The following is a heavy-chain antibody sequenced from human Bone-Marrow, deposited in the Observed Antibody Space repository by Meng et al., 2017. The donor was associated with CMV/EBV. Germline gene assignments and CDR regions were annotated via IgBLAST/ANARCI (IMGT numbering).Heavy chain of an antibody. V-gene: IGHV4-59*01. D-gene: IGHD3-10*01. CDR3: ARELSWFGEFGLDV. J-gene: IGHJ6*01. Sequence: SETLSLTCTVSGGSISSYYWTWIRQPPGKGLEWIGNIYYSGSTNYNSSLKSRVTISVDTSKNQFSLQLSSVTAADTAVYYCARELSWFGEFGLDVWGQGTTVTGYS. CDR1: GGSISSYY. CDR2: IYYSGST.